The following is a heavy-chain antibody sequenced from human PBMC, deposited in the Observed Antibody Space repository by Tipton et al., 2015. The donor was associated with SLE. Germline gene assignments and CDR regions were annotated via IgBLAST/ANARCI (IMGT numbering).Heavy chain of an antibody. CDR3: ARTPGGVQGQIGWYVDL. J-gene: IGHJ2*01. CDR1: GGSFSDYY. D-gene: IGHD3-10*01. CDR2: INHGRSA. V-gene: IGHV4-34*01. Sequence: TLSLTCAVFGGSFSDYYWTWIRQPPGEGLQWIGDINHGRSANYNPSLKSRVTISVDTSKNQFSLKLSSVTAADTAVYYCARTPGGVQGQIGWYVDLWGRSTLVTVSS.